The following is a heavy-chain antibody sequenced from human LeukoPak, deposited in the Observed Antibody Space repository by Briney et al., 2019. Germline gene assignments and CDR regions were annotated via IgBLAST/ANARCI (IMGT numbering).Heavy chain of an antibody. CDR3: ARAYDYVWGSYRRSAYYFDY. CDR2: NCHSGRT. D-gene: IGHD3-16*02. J-gene: IGHJ4*02. V-gene: IGHV4-30-2*01. CDR1: GGSIRRGGYC. Sequence: PSETLSLTCAVSGGSIRRGGYCWSWIRQPPGKGLVWIGYNCHSGRTYYNPSLKSRVTISVDRTQNQFSLKLSSVTAADTAVYYCARAYDYVWGSYRRSAYYFDYWGQGTLVTVPS.